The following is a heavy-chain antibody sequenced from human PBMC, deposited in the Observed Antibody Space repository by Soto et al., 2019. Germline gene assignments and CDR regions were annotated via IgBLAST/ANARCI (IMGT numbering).Heavy chain of an antibody. Sequence: GASVKVSCSASGYTFTGYYMHRVRQAPGQGLEWMGWINPNSGGTNYAQKFQGRVTMTRDTSISTAYMELSRLRSDDTAVYYCARIKYYYDSSGYYLSYWGQGTLVTVSS. CDR2: INPNSGGT. CDR3: ARIKYYYDSSGYYLSY. D-gene: IGHD3-22*01. CDR1: GYTFTGYY. V-gene: IGHV1-2*02. J-gene: IGHJ4*02.